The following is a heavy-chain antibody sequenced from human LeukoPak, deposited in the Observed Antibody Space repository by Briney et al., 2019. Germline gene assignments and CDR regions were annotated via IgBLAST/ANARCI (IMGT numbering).Heavy chain of an antibody. CDR3: AKDRETTASGTFDY. D-gene: IGHD6-13*01. V-gene: IGHV3-30*18. J-gene: IGHJ4*02. CDR1: GFTFNNYG. Sequence: GGSLRLSCTASGFTFNNYGMHYVRQAPGKGLEWVAVISDDGRNKNYADSVKGRFTISRDNSNNTLYLQMNSLRAEDTGVYYCAKDRETTASGTFDYWGQGTLVTVSS. CDR2: ISDDGRNK.